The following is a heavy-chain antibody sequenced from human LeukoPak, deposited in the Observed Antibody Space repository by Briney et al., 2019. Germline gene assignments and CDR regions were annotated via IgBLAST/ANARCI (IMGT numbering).Heavy chain of an antibody. CDR2: IISKTDGGTT. V-gene: IGHV3-15*01. D-gene: IGHD6-19*01. CDR1: EFAFSDAW. Sequence: GGSLRLSCAASEFAFSDAWMNWVRQAPGKGLEWVGRIISKTDGGTTDYAAPVKGRFTISRDDSKNTLFLQMSSLKTEDTAVYYCAKYSSGSFDYWGQGTLVTVSS. CDR3: AKYSSGSFDY. J-gene: IGHJ4*02.